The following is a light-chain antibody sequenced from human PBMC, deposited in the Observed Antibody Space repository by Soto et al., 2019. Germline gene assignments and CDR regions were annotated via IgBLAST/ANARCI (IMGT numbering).Light chain of an antibody. CDR2: ANI. CDR3: QSYDSSPSGYV. J-gene: IGLJ1*01. CDR1: GSNIGAGYD. Sequence: QSALTQPPSVSGAPGQRVTISCTGSGSNIGAGYDVHWYQQLPGTAPKLLIFANINRPSGVPDRFSGSKSGTSASLAITGLRAEDEADYYCQSYDSSPSGYVFGNGTKVTVL. V-gene: IGLV1-40*01.